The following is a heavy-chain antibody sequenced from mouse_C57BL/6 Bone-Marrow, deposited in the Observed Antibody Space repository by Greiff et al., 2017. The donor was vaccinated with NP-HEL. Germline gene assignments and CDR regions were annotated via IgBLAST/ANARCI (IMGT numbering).Heavy chain of an antibody. V-gene: IGHV5-6*02. Sequence: EVKLMESGGDLVKPGGSLKLSCAASGFTFSSYGMSWVRQTPDKRLEWVATISSGGSYTYYPDSVKGRFTISRDNAKNTLDVQMSSLKSEDTAMYYCARRRTYYRGFAYWGQGTLVTVSA. CDR2: ISSGGSYT. D-gene: IGHD2-12*01. CDR1: GFTFSSYG. J-gene: IGHJ3*01. CDR3: ARRRTYYRGFAY.